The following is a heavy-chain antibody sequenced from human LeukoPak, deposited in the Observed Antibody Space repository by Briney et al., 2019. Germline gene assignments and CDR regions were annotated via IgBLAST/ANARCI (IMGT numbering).Heavy chain of an antibody. CDR2: ISGSGGST. V-gene: IGHV3-23*01. J-gene: IGHJ4*02. CDR1: GFTFSSYA. D-gene: IGHD5-18*01. CDR3: AKEGGYSYGYPFDY. Sequence: GGALRLSCAAPGFTFSSYAMSWVRQAPGEGLGWVSAISGSGGSTYYADSVKGRFTISRDNSKNTLYLQMNSLRAEDTAVYYCAKEGGYSYGYPFDYWGQGTLVTVSS.